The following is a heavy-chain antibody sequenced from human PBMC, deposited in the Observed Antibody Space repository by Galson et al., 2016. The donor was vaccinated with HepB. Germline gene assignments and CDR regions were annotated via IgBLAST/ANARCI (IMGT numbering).Heavy chain of an antibody. Sequence: PALVKPTQTLKLPCTFPGFSLSTSGVSVSWIRQPPGKALEWLALIDWDGDPNYNTSLETTLSITNDTSKNEVILPMTDMAPVDTASYYCARIQADSGRYWGRFDYWGQGALVTVSS. CDR3: ARIQADSGRYWGRFDY. CDR1: GFSLSTSGVS. CDR2: IDWDGDP. J-gene: IGHJ4*02. D-gene: IGHD7-27*01. V-gene: IGHV2-70*01.